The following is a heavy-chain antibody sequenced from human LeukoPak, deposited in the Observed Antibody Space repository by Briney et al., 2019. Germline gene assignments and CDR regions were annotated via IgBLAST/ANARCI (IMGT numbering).Heavy chain of an antibody. CDR3: ARDRTGYNWFDP. CDR2: IYYSAST. D-gene: IGHD3/OR15-3a*01. J-gene: IGHJ5*01. Sequence: SETLSLTCTVSGGSISSYYWSWIRQPPGKGLEWIGYIYYSASTNYNPSLKGRVTISVDTSKNQFSLRLSSVAAADTAVYYCARDRTGYNWFDPWGQGTRDSVSS. V-gene: IGHV4-59*01. CDR1: GGSISSYY.